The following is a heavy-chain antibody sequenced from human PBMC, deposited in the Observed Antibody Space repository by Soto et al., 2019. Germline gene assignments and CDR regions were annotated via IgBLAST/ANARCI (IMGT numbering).Heavy chain of an antibody. J-gene: IGHJ4*02. CDR1: GGSISSYY. CDR3: AIGGSGSYYNPYYFDD. Sequence: SETLSLTCTVSGGSISSYYWSWIRQPPGKGLEWIGYIYYSGSTNYNPSLKSRVTISVDTSKNQFSLKLSSVTAADTAVYYCAIGGSGSYYNPYYFDDWGQGTLVTVS. V-gene: IGHV4-59*01. CDR2: IYYSGST. D-gene: IGHD3-10*01.